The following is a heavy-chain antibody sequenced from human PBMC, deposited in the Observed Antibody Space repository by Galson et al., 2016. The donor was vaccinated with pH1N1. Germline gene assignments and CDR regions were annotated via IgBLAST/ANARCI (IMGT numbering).Heavy chain of an antibody. CDR1: NGSISSGDYF. D-gene: IGHD3-9*01. CDR2: IYYSGNT. Sequence: PSLTCTVSNGSISSGDYFWSWIRQPPGKGLEWIGYIYYSGNTYYNPSLKSRFTISLDTSKNQFSLRLTSVTATETAIYYCASGIDYDTLTGSSYYFDYWGQGTLVTVSS. J-gene: IGHJ4*02. V-gene: IGHV4-30-4*08. CDR3: ASGIDYDTLTGSSYYFDY.